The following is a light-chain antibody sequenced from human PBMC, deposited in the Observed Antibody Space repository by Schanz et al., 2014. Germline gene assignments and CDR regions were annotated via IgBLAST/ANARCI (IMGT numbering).Light chain of an antibody. CDR1: SSDVGGYNY. CDR2: EGS. Sequence: QSALTQPASVSGSPGQSITISCTGTSSDVGGYNYVSWYQQHPGKAPKLIIYEGSARASGLFNRFSGSRSGITASLTVSGLQAEDEADYYCSSYSGSDIVLFGGGTQLTVL. CDR3: SSYSGSDIVL. J-gene: IGLJ2*01. V-gene: IGLV2-14*01.